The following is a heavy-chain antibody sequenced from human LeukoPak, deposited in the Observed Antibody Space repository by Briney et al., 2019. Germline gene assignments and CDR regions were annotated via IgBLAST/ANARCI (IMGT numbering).Heavy chain of an antibody. CDR2: ISYDGSNK. CDR3: AKAFYSCGYYFYY. D-gene: IGHD3-22*01. V-gene: IGHV3-30*18. Sequence: GGSLRLSCAASGFTFSSYGMHWVRQAPGKGLEWVAVISYDGSNKYYADSVKGRFTISRDNSKNTLYLQMNSLRAEDTAVYYCAKAFYSCGYYFYYWGQGTLVTVSS. CDR1: GFTFSSYG. J-gene: IGHJ4*02.